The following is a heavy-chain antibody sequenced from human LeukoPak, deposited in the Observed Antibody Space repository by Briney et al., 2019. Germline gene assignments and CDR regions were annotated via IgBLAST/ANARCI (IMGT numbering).Heavy chain of an antibody. CDR3: ARGYNFGFDY. CDR1: GDSVSSNSVA. V-gene: IGHV6-1*01. D-gene: IGHD1-1*01. J-gene: IGHJ4*02. Sequence: SQTLSLTCALSGDSVSSNSVAWNWLRQSPSRGLEWLGRTYYRSKWLNEYAASVKSRITVNPDTSKNQFSLQLNSVTPEDTALYFCARGYNFGFDYWGQGTLVTVSS. CDR2: TYYRSKWLN.